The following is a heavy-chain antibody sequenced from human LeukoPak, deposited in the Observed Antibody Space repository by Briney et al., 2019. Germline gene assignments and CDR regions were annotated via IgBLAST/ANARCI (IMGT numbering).Heavy chain of an antibody. V-gene: IGHV3-30*04. D-gene: IGHD2-15*01. CDR3: ARDLVVAATRFDY. CDR2: ISYDGSNK. J-gene: IGHJ4*02. CDR1: GFTFSSYA. Sequence: PGGSLRLSCAASGFTFSSYAMHWVRQAPGKGLEWVAVISYDGSNKYYADSVKGRFTISRDNSKNTLYLQMNSLRAEDTAVYYCARDLVVAATRFDYWGQGTLVTVSS.